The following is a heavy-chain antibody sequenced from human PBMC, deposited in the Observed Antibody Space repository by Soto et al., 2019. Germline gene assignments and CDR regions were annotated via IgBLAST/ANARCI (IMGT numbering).Heavy chain of an antibody. CDR2: ISAYNGNT. V-gene: IGHV1-18*01. D-gene: IGHD3-10*01. J-gene: IGHJ4*02. CDR1: GYTFTSYG. CDR3: ARDVGYYGSGSYYIVDY. Sequence: ASVKVSCKASGYTFTSYGISWVRQAPGQGLEWMGWISAYNGNTNYAQKLQGRVTMTTDTSTSTAYMELRSLRSDDTAVYYCARDVGYYGSGSYYIVDYWGQGTLVTVSS.